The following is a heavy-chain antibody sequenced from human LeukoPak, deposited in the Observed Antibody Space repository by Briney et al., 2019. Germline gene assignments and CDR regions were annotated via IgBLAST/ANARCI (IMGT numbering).Heavy chain of an antibody. D-gene: IGHD3-22*01. CDR1: GFTFSRYA. CDR2: ISYDGDKK. Sequence: GGSLRLSCAASGFTFSRYAMHWVRQAPGKGLEWMAVISYDGDKKYYPDSVKGRFTISRDNSKNTLYLQMDSLRTEDTAVYYCARAHYDSSGSRWDYWGQGTLVTVSS. J-gene: IGHJ4*02. V-gene: IGHV3-30-3*01. CDR3: ARAHYDSSGSRWDY.